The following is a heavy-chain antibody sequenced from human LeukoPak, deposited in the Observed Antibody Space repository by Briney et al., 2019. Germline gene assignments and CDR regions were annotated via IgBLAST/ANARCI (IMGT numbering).Heavy chain of an antibody. CDR1: GGSFSGYY. Sequence: SETLSLTCAVYGGSFSGYYWSWIRQPPGKGLEWIGEINHSGSTNYNPSLKSRVTISVDTSKNQFSLKLSSVTAADTAVYYCARHPRGYSYGYIDYWGQGTLVTVSS. CDR3: ARHPRGYSYGYIDY. CDR2: INHSGST. D-gene: IGHD5-18*01. J-gene: IGHJ4*02. V-gene: IGHV4-34*01.